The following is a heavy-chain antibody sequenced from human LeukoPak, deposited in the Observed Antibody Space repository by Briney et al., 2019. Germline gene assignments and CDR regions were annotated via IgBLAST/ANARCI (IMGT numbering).Heavy chain of an antibody. J-gene: IGHJ4*02. CDR1: GYTFTSYD. CDR3: AKGVVVAPDVTPFDY. Sequence: APVKVSCKASGYTFTSYDINWVRQATGQGLEWMGWMNPNSGNTGYAQKFQGRVTVTRNTSISTAYMELSSLRAEDTAVYYCAKGVVVAPDVTPFDYWGQGTLVTVSS. CDR2: MNPNSGNT. V-gene: IGHV1-8*01. D-gene: IGHD2-2*01.